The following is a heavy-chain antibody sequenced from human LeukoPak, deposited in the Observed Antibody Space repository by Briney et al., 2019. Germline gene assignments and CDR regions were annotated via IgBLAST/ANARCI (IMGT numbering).Heavy chain of an antibody. CDR3: ARGLRAPGPFDY. CDR2: INSDGSST. V-gene: IGHV3-74*01. J-gene: IGHJ4*02. Sequence: QPGGSLRLSCAASGFTFSIYWMHWVRQAPGKGLVWVSRINSDGSSTSYADSVKGRFTISRDNAKNTLYLQMNSLRAEDTAVYYCARGLRAPGPFDYWGQGTLVTVSS. D-gene: IGHD5-18*01. CDR1: GFTFSIYW.